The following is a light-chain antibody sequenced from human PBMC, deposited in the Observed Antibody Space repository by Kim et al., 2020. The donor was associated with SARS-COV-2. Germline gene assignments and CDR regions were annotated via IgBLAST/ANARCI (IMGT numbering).Light chain of an antibody. V-gene: IGKV1-NL1*01. CDR3: QQSYGMPWT. CDR2: GAS. CDR1: QVVSNS. Sequence: ASGGDTVPIPGRASQVVSNSLAWYQHKPGKAPKLLVYGASRLQSGVPSRFSGSGSGTDYTLTISSLQPEDLGTFYCQQSYGMPWTFGQGTKVDIK. J-gene: IGKJ1*01.